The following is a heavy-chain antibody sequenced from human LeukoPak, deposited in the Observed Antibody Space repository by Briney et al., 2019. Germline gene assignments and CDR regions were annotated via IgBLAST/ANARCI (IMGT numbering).Heavy chain of an antibody. J-gene: IGHJ3*02. CDR1: GFTVSSNY. CDR2: IYSGGST. V-gene: IGHV3-53*01. D-gene: IGHD6-19*01. CDR3: ASLFGVGTVTGTGTFDI. Sequence: GGSLRLSCAASGFTVSSNYMNGVRQAPGKGLEWVSVIYSGGSTYYADSVKGRFTISRGNSKNTLYLQMNSLRAEDTAVYYCASLFGVGTVTGTGTFDIWGQGTMVTVSS.